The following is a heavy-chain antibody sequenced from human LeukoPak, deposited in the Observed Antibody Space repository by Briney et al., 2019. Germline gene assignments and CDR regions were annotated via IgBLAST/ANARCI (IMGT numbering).Heavy chain of an antibody. V-gene: IGHV1-8*03. CDR3: ARGVGPLVVPAGGIYYYMDV. CDR1: GYTFTSYD. J-gene: IGHJ6*03. D-gene: IGHD2-2*01. Sequence: GASVKVSCKASGYTFTSYDINWVRQATGQGLEWMGWMNPNSGNTGYAQKFQGRVTITRNTSISTAYMELSSLRSEDTAVYYCARGVGPLVVPAGGIYYYMDVWGKGTTVTVSS. CDR2: MNPNSGNT.